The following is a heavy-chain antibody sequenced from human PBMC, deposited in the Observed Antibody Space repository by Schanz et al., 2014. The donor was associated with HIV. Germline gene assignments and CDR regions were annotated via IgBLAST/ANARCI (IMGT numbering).Heavy chain of an antibody. CDR2: IGGSRGGT. J-gene: IGHJ6*02. CDR1: GFTFSSYT. Sequence: GQLVESGGGVVQPGGSLRLSCAASGFTFSSYTMTWVRQAPGKGLEWVSGIGGSRGGTYYADSVKGRFTISRDNSKNTMFLQMNSLRVEDTAIYYCAKIRGTRGAYDGMDVWGQGTTVTVSS. CDR3: AKIRGTRGAYDGMDV. V-gene: IGHV3-23*04. D-gene: IGHD3-10*01.